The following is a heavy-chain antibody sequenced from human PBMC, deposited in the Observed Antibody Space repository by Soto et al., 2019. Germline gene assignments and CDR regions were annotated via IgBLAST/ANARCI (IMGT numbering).Heavy chain of an antibody. Sequence: EVQLLESGGGLVQPGGSLRLSCAASGFTFSSYAMSWVLQAPGQGLGWVSAISGSGGSTYYADSVKGRFTISRDNSKNTLYLQMNSLRAEDTAVYYCAKITCSGWPKNYYGMDVWGQGTTVTVS. J-gene: IGHJ6*02. V-gene: IGHV3-23*01. CDR1: GFTFSSYA. D-gene: IGHD6-19*01. CDR3: AKITCSGWPKNYYGMDV. CDR2: ISGSGGST.